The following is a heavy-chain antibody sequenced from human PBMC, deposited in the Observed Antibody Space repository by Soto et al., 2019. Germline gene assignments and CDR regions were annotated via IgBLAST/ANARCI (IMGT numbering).Heavy chain of an antibody. CDR3: VNRYCTDGVCPFAY. CDR1: GFTFSSYS. V-gene: IGHV3-21*01. D-gene: IGHD2-8*01. J-gene: IGHJ4*02. Sequence: EVQLVESGGGLVKPGGSLRLSCAASGFTFSSYSMNWVRQAPGKGLEWVSSISRSGSAIYYADSVKGRFTITGDNARNSLYRQTDRLRAEDTAVYYCVNRYCTDGVCPFAYWGQGPLVTVSS. CDR2: ISRSGSAI.